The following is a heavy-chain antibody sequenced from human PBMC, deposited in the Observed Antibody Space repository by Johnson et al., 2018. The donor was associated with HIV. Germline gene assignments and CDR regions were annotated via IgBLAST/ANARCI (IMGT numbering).Heavy chain of an antibody. CDR1: GFTFSSYA. J-gene: IGHJ3*02. Sequence: QVQLVESGGGVVQPGTSLRLSCAASGFTFSSYAMHWVRQAPGKGLEWVAVISYDGSNKYYTDSVKGRFTISRDNSKNTLYLQMNSLRAEDTAVYYCARGRKDIEAADGLDNDAFDMWGQGTLVTVSS. D-gene: IGHD6-13*01. CDR2: ISYDGSNK. V-gene: IGHV3-30*04. CDR3: ARGRKDIEAADGLDNDAFDM.